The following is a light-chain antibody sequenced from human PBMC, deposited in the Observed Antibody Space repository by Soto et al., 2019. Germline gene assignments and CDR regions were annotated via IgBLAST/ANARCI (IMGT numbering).Light chain of an antibody. Sequence: DIQMTQSPSSLSASVGDRVTITCRASQSVSNYLNWYQQKPGKAPTLLIYAASTLQSGVPSRISGSGSGTDFTLTISSLQPEDIATYYCQQYGNLPITFGQGTRLEIK. CDR2: AAS. V-gene: IGKV1-39*01. CDR3: QQYGNLPIT. CDR1: QSVSNY. J-gene: IGKJ5*01.